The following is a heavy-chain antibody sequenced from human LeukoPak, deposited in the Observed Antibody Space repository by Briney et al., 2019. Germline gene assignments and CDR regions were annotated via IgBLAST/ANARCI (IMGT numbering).Heavy chain of an antibody. D-gene: IGHD3-22*01. CDR1: GFTFSSYE. Sequence: GSLRLSCAASGFTFSSYEMNWVRQPPGKALEWIGNIFYSGSTYYNPSLKSRVTISVDTSKNQFSLKLSSVTAADTAVYYCARANITMIVVVISFDYWGQGTLVTVSS. V-gene: IGHV4-59*12. CDR3: ARANITMIVVVISFDY. J-gene: IGHJ4*02. CDR2: IFYSGST.